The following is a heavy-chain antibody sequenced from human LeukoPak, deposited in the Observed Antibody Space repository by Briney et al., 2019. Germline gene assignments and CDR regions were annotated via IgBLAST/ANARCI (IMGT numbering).Heavy chain of an antibody. CDR2: ISYDGSNK. CDR3: AKIGHVNY. J-gene: IGHJ4*02. Sequence: PGGSLRLSCAASGFTFSSYGMHWVRQAPGKGLEWVAVISYDGSNKYYADSVKGRFTISRDNSKNTLYLQMNSLRAEDTAVYYCAKIGHVNYWGQGTLVTVSS. CDR1: GFTFSSYG. V-gene: IGHV3-30*18.